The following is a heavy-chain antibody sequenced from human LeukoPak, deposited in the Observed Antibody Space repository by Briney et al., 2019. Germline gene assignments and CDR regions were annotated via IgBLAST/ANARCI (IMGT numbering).Heavy chain of an antibody. CDR2: ISAHHGNT. V-gene: IGHV1-18*01. J-gene: IGHJ4*02. CDR3: ARDGGLDY. CDR1: GYTFTAYV. Sequence: ASVKVSCKASGYTFTAYVFNWWRQAPGQGHEWMGWISAHHGNTNYAQKFQGRVTMTTDTSTTTAYMELRSLRSDDTAVYYCARDGGLDYWGQGTLVTVSS.